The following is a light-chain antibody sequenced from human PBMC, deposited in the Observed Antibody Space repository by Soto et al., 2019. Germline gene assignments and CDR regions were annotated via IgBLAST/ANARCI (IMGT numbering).Light chain of an antibody. V-gene: IGKV3-20*01. J-gene: IGKJ2*01. CDR1: QRITNNF. CDR2: GAS. CDR3: QQYGRSPFT. Sequence: EIVLTQSPGTLSWSPGERATLSCRASQRITNNFLAWFQQKPGLAPRLLIHGASTRASGVPDRFSGGGSGTDFVLTISRLEPEYFAVYYCQQYGRSPFTFGQRTKLQIK.